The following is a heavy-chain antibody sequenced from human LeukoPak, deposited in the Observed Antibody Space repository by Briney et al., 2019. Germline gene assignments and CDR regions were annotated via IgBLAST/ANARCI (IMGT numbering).Heavy chain of an antibody. CDR1: GFTFGSYG. D-gene: IGHD2-15*01. CDR3: AKDRRLGYCSGGSSYLAY. V-gene: IGHV3-30*18. CDR2: ISYDGSNK. J-gene: IGHJ4*01. Sequence: GGSLRLSCAASGFTFGSYGMHWVRQAPGKGLEWVAGISYDGSNKYYADSVKGRFTISRDNSKNTLYLQMNSLRAEDTAVYYCAKDRRLGYCSGGSSYLAYCGQASLVTVSS.